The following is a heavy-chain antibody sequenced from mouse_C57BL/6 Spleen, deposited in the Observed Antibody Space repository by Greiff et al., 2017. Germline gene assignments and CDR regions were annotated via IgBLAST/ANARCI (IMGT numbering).Heavy chain of an antibody. V-gene: IGHV1-39*01. CDR2: INPNYGTT. CDR1: GYSFTDYN. CDR3: ARTDDYGYYYAMDY. Sequence: VQLQQSGPELVKPGASVKISCKASGYSFTDYNMNWVKQSTGKSLEWIGVINPNYGTTSYNQKFKGKATLTVDQSSSTAYMQLNSLTSEDSAVYDCARTDDYGYYYAMDYWGQGTSVTVSS. J-gene: IGHJ4*01. D-gene: IGHD1-1*01.